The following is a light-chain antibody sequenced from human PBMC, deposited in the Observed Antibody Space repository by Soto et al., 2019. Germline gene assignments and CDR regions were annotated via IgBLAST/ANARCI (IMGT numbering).Light chain of an antibody. CDR2: LGS. CDR1: QSLLHSNGYNY. Sequence: DIVMTQSPLSLPVTPGEPASITGRSGQSLLHSNGYNYLDWYLXKPGQSPQLLIYLGSNRASGVPDRFSGSGSGTDFTLKISRVEAEDVGVYYCMQPLQSWTFGQGTKV. J-gene: IGKJ1*01. V-gene: IGKV2-28*01. CDR3: MQPLQSWT.